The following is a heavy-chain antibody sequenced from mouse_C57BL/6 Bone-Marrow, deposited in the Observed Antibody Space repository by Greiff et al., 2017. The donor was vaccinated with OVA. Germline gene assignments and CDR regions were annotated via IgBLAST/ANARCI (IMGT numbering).Heavy chain of an antibody. V-gene: IGHV1-64*01. D-gene: IGHD2-4*01. J-gene: IGHJ1*03. Sequence: QVQLQQPGAELVKPGASVKLSCKASGYTFTSYWMHWVKQRPGQGLEWIGMIHPNSGSTNYNEKFKSKATLTVDNSSSTAYMQLSSLTSEDSAVYDCAREVMITNWYFDVWGTGTTVTVSS. CDR3: AREVMITNWYFDV. CDR2: IHPNSGST. CDR1: GYTFTSYW.